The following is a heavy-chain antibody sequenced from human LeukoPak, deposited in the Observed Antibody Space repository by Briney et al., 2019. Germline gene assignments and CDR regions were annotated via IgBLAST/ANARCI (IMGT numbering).Heavy chain of an antibody. J-gene: IGHJ6*02. V-gene: IGHV3-66*01. CDR2: IYSGGST. CDR1: GFTVSSNY. Sequence: GGSLRLSCAASGFTVSSNYMSWVRQAPGKGLEWVSVIYSGGSTYYADSVKGRFTISRDNSKNTLYLQMNSLRAEDTAVYYCARYCGGDCYSPWYYGMDVWGQGTTVTVSS. D-gene: IGHD2-21*02. CDR3: ARYCGGDCYSPWYYGMDV.